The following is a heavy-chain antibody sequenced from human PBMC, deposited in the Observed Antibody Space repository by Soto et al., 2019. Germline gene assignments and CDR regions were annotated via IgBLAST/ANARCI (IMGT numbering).Heavy chain of an antibody. CDR3: ARVCGGDCHHGMDV. CDR1: GFTFSSYW. CDR2: INHSGST. D-gene: IGHD2-21*02. Sequence: PGGSLRLSCAASGFTFSSYWMSWVRQAPGKGLEWIGEINHSGSTNYNPSLKSRVTISVDTSKNQLSLKLSSVTAADTAVYYCARVCGGDCHHGMDVWGQGTTVTVSS. V-gene: IGHV4-34*01. J-gene: IGHJ6*02.